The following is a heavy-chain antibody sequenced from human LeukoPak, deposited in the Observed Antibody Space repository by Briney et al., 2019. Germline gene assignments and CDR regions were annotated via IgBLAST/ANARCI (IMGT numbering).Heavy chain of an antibody. Sequence: GGSLRLSCAASGFTFSSYSMNWVREAPGKGGEWVSSISSSSSYIYYAASVKGRFTIPRDNAKNSLYLQMNSLRAEDTAVYYCAREFRSGSYFDYWGQGTLVTVSS. CDR3: AREFRSGSYFDY. D-gene: IGHD3-3*01. CDR2: ISSSSSYI. J-gene: IGHJ4*02. V-gene: IGHV3-21*01. CDR1: GFTFSSYS.